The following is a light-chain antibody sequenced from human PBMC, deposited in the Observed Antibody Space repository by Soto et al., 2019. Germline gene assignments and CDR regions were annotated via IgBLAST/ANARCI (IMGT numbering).Light chain of an antibody. CDR1: QTVSSH. CDR3: QQDYILRT. CDR2: RAS. J-gene: IGKJ1*01. Sequence: EIQLTQSPATLSVSVGDRVTLTCRASQTVSSHFAWYQQKPGRAPKLLIYRASTMDSGVPARVSGSVSGTDFSLTISSLQTEYFAVYYCQQDYILRTFGQGTKWIS. V-gene: IGKV3-15*01.